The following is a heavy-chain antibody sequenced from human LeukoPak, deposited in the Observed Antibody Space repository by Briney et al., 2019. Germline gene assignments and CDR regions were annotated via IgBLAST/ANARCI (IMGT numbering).Heavy chain of an antibody. CDR1: GYSFTSYW. V-gene: IGHV5-51*01. Sequence: GESLKISCKGSGYSFTSYWIGWVRQMPGKGLEWMGIIYPGDSDTRYSPSFQGQVTISADKSISTAYLQWSSLKASDTAIYYYAKHTREGASDTPFDYWGQGTLVTVSS. D-gene: IGHD2-15*01. CDR2: IYPGDSDT. J-gene: IGHJ4*02. CDR3: AKHTREGASDTPFDY.